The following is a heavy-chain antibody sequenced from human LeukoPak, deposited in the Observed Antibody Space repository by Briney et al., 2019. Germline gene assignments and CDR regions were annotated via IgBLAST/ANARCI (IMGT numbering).Heavy chain of an antibody. CDR3: AEETEAKGIRGVIFDY. CDR2: IPYDGSNK. V-gene: IGHV3-30*04. J-gene: IGHJ4*02. D-gene: IGHD3-10*01. Sequence: RPGGSLRLSCAASGFTFSSYAMHWVRQAPGKGLEWVAVIPYDGSNKYYADSVKGRFTISRDNSKNTLYLQMNSLRAEDTAVYYCAEETEAKGIRGVIFDYWGQGTLVTVSS. CDR1: GFTFSSYA.